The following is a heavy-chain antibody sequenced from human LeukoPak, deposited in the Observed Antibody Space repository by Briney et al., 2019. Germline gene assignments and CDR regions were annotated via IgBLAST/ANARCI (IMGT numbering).Heavy chain of an antibody. V-gene: IGHV4-39*01. CDR3: ARRTVAAAYLY. D-gene: IGHD6-13*01. CDR2: IYYSGST. CDR1: GGSISSSSYY. J-gene: IGHJ4*02. Sequence: SETLSLACTVSGGSISSSSYYWGWIRQPPGKGLEWIGSIYYSGSTYYNPSLKSRVTISVDTSKNQFSLKLSSVTAADTAVYYCARRTVAAAYLYWGQGTLVTVSS.